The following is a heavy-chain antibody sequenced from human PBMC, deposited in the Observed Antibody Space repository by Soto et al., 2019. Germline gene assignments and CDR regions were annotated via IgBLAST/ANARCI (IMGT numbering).Heavy chain of an antibody. D-gene: IGHD2-15*01. Sequence: GGSLRLSCAASGFTFSSYAMSWVRQAPGKGLEWVSAISGSGGSTYYADSVKGRFTISRDNSKNTLYLQMNSLRAEDTAVYYCAKSADIVVVVAALAGNYYFDYWGQGTLVTISS. J-gene: IGHJ4*02. CDR2: ISGSGGST. CDR3: AKSADIVVVVAALAGNYYFDY. V-gene: IGHV3-23*01. CDR1: GFTFSSYA.